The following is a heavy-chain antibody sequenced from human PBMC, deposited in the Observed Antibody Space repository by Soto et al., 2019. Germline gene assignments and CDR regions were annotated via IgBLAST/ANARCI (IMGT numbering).Heavy chain of an antibody. CDR1: GGSISSYY. V-gene: IGHV4-4*07. CDR2: IYTSGST. D-gene: IGHD6-19*01. CDR3: ARESYSSGWYDFDY. J-gene: IGHJ4*02. Sequence: ETLSLTCPVSGGSISSYYWSWIRQPAGKGLEWIGRIYTSGSTNYNPSLKSRVTMSVDTSKNQFSLKLSSVTAADTAVYYCARESYSSGWYDFDYWGQGTLVTVYS.